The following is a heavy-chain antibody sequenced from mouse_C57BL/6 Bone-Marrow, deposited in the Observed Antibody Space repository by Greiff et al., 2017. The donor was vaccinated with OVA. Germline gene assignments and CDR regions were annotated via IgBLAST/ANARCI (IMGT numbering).Heavy chain of an antibody. CDR3: AREDGNYDFDY. CDR2: INPGSGGT. V-gene: IGHV1-54*01. Sequence: QVQLQQSGAELVRPGTSVKVSCKASGYAFTNYLIEWVKQRPGQGLEWIGVINPGSGGTNYNEKFKGKATLTADKSSSTAYMQLSSLTSEDSAVHFCAREDGNYDFDYWGQGTTLTVSS. J-gene: IGHJ2*01. D-gene: IGHD2-1*01. CDR1: GYAFTNYL.